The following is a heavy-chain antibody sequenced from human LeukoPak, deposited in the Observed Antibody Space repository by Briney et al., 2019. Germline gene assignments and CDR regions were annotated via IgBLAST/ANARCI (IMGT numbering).Heavy chain of an antibody. D-gene: IGHD4-23*01. CDR2: INPNSGGT. CDR3: ARPQDHGGNVENFNI. J-gene: IGHJ3*02. Sequence: GASVKVSCKASGYTFTAYYIHWVRQAPGQGLEWMGWINPNSGGTNYALEFRGRVTMTRDTSISTASMELSRLISDDTAVYYCARPQDHGGNVENFNIWGQGTMVTVSS. V-gene: IGHV1-2*02. CDR1: GYTFTAYY.